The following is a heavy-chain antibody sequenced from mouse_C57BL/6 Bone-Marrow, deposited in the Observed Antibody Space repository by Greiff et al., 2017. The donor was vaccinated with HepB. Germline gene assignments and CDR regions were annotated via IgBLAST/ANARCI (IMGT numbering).Heavy chain of an antibody. Sequence: QVQLQQPGAELVRPGSSVKLSCKASGYTFTSYWMDWVKQRPGQGLEWIGNIYPSDSETHYNQKFKDKATLTVDKSSSTAYMQLSSLTSEDSAVYYWARAMVTTLFFDYWGQGTTLTVSS. CDR3: ARAMVTTLFFDY. CDR1: GYTFTSYW. J-gene: IGHJ2*01. V-gene: IGHV1-61*01. CDR2: IYPSDSET. D-gene: IGHD2-2*01.